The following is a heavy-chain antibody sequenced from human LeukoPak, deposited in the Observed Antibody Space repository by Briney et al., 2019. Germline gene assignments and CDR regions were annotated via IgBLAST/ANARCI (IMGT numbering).Heavy chain of an antibody. J-gene: IGHJ4*02. CDR2: ISGSGGST. CDR3: AKMGSGEAYDFWCAY. Sequence: GGSLRLSCAASGFTFSSQTMSWVRQAPGKGLEWVSAISGSGGSTYYADSVKGRFTISRDNSKNTLYLQMNSLRAEDTAVYYCAKMGSGEAYDFWCAYWGQGTLVTVSS. V-gene: IGHV3-23*01. CDR1: GFTFSSQT. D-gene: IGHD3-3*01.